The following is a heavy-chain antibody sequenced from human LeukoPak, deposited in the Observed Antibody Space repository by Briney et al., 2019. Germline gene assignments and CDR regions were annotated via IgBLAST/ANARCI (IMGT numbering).Heavy chain of an antibody. CDR3: TRCLSSSWRRLDN. CDR1: GYTFSNFG. D-gene: IGHD6-13*01. J-gene: IGHJ4*02. V-gene: IGHV1-18*01. Sequence: ASVKVSCKASGYTFSNFGLAWVRQAPGQALEWMGWVSGYSGNANYAGKFQDRVVMTTDRSTSTAYMELRSLKSDDTAVYYCTRCLSSSWRRLDNWGQGTLVIVSS. CDR2: VSGYSGNA.